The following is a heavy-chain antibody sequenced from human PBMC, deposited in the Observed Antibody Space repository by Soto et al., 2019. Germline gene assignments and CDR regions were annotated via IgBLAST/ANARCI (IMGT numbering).Heavy chain of an antibody. D-gene: IGHD3-22*01. V-gene: IGHV1-69*01. J-gene: IGHJ3*02. CDR1: GGTFSSYA. Sequence: QVQLVQSGAEVKKPGSSVTVSCKASGGTFSSYAISWVRQAPGQGLEWMGGIIPIFGTANYAQKFQGRVTITADESTSTDYMELSSLRSEDTAVYYCARSRVTYYYDRSAFDIWGQGTMVTVSS. CDR3: ARSRVTYYYDRSAFDI. CDR2: IIPIFGTA.